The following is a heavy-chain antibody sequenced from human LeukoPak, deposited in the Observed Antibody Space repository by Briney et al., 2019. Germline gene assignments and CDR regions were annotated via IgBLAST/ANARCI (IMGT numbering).Heavy chain of an antibody. D-gene: IGHD6-19*01. Sequence: SVKVSCKASGGTFSSYAISWVRQAPGQGLEWMGRIIPIFGIANYAQKFQGRVTITADKSTSTAYMELSSLRSEDTAVYYCARDLGLGYSSGWYHFDYWGQGTLVTVSS. J-gene: IGHJ4*02. CDR1: GGTFSSYA. CDR2: IIPIFGIA. V-gene: IGHV1-69*04. CDR3: ARDLGLGYSSGWYHFDY.